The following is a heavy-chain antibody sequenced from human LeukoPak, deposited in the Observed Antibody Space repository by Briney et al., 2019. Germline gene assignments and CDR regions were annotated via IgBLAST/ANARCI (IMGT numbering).Heavy chain of an antibody. CDR1: GYTFNSYY. D-gene: IGHD3-16*01. CDR2: INPVSGSA. V-gene: IGHV1-46*02. J-gene: IGHJ4*02. Sequence: ASVKVSCKASGYTFNSYYIFWVRQGPGQGLECIGKINPVSGSATYAQKFQGRVTMTRDIATSTVYMELSTLRFEDTAIYYCVRDFTREGYWGQGTLVTVSS. CDR3: VRDFTREGY.